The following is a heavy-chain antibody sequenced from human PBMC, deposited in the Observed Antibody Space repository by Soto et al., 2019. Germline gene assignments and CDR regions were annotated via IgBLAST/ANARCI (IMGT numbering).Heavy chain of an antibody. CDR1: GGSMGSGGYY. CDR2: IYYSGST. D-gene: IGHD3-22*01. J-gene: IGHJ4*02. V-gene: IGHV4-30-4*01. CDR3: DRGGYDSSGFAY. Sequence: PLSLRRTVSGGSMGSGGYYWSWIRQPPGKGLEWIGYIYYSGSTYYNQSLKSRGTISVDTSKNQFSLKLSSVTAADTAVYYCDRGGYDSSGFAYWGQGALVTV.